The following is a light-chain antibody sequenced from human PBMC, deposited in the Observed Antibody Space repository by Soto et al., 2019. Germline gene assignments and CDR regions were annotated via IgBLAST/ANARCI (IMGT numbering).Light chain of an antibody. CDR2: EVS. V-gene: IGLV2-8*01. CDR3: SSYAGSNNYV. J-gene: IGLJ1*01. CDR1: SSDVGGYNS. Sequence: QSALTQPPSASGYPGQSVTISCTGTSSDVGGYNSVSWYQQHPGKAPKLMIYEVSKRPSGVPDRFSGSKSGNTASLTVSGLQAEDEADYYCSSYAGSNNYVFGTGTKVTVL.